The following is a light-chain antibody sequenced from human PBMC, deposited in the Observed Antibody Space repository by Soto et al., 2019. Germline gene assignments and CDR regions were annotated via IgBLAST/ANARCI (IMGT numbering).Light chain of an antibody. Sequence: DVLMTQAGASLSACVGDIFCITCESSQDISKSLNWYQQKPGKAPKFLIYDASNLETGVPARFSGSGSGTDFTLTISSLQPEDVATYYCQKYNSVPLTFGGGTKV. J-gene: IGKJ4*01. CDR3: QKYNSVPLT. CDR1: QDISKS. V-gene: IGKV1-33*01. CDR2: DAS.